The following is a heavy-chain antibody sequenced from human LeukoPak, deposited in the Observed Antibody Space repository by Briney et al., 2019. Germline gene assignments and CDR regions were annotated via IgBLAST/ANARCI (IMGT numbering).Heavy chain of an antibody. CDR1: GGSFSGYY. CDR3: ARDRLGYRLHYFDY. J-gene: IGHJ4*02. CDR2: INHSGST. D-gene: IGHD5-12*01. V-gene: IGHV4-34*01. Sequence: SETLSLTCAVYGGSFSGYYWSWIRQPPGKGLEWIGDINHSGSTNYNPSLKSRVTISVDTSKNQFSLKLSSVTAADSAVYYCARDRLGYRLHYFDYWGQGTLVTVSS.